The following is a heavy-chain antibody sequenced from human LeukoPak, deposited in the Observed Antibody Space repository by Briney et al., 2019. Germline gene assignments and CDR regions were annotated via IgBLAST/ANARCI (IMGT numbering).Heavy chain of an antibody. CDR3: APRWGGGATRDVFDI. CDR1: GYTFTSYA. J-gene: IGHJ3*02. V-gene: IGHV1-18*01. D-gene: IGHD1-26*01. CDR2: ISAYNGNT. Sequence: ASVKVSCKASGYTFTSYAMNWVRQAPGQGLEWMGWISAYNGNTNYAQKLQGRVTMTTDTSTSTAYMELRSLRSDDTAVYYCAPRWGGGATRDVFDIGGKGKMVTVSS.